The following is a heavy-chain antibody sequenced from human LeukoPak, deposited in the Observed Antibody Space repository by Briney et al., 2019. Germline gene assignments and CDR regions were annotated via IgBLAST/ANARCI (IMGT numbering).Heavy chain of an antibody. CDR1: GYTLTELS. D-gene: IGHD3-3*01. Sequence: ASVKVSCKVSGYTLTELSMHWVRQAPGKGLEWMGGFDPEDGETIYAQKFQGRVTMTEDTSTDTAYMELSSLRSEDTAVYYCARGAHHDFWSGSYAGMDVWGQGTTVTVSS. V-gene: IGHV1-24*01. CDR3: ARGAHHDFWSGSYAGMDV. J-gene: IGHJ6*02. CDR2: FDPEDGET.